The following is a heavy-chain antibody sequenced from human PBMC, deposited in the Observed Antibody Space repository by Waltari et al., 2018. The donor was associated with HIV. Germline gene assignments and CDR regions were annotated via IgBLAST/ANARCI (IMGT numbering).Heavy chain of an antibody. CDR3: TTQYSSSLFGGKKDY. V-gene: IGHV3-15*01. CDR1: GFTFSNAW. CDR2: IKSKTDGGTT. D-gene: IGHD6-6*01. J-gene: IGHJ4*02. Sequence: EVQLVESGGGLVKPGGSLRLSCAASGFTFSNAWMSWVRQAPGKGLEWCGRIKSKTDGGTTDYAAPVKGRFTISRDDSKNTLYLQMNSLKTEDTAVHYCTTQYSSSLFGGKKDYWGQGTLDTVSS.